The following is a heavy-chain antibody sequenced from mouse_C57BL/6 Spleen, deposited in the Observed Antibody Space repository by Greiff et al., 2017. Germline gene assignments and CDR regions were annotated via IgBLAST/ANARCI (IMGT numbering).Heavy chain of an antibody. CDR1: GYTFTDYE. CDR2: IDPETGGT. Sequence: VQLQQSGAELVRPGASVTLSCKASGYTFTDYEMHWVKQTPVHGLEWIGAIDPETGGTAYNQKFKGKAILTAGKSSSTAYMERRSLTSEDSAVYYCTREGIITTVVAKDYAMDYWGQGTSVTVSS. J-gene: IGHJ4*01. V-gene: IGHV1-15*01. CDR3: TREGIITTVVAKDYAMDY. D-gene: IGHD1-1*01.